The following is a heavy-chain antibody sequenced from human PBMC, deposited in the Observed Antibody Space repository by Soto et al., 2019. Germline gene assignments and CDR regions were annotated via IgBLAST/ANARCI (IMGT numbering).Heavy chain of an antibody. J-gene: IGHJ4*02. V-gene: IGHV3-23*01. CDR1: GFTFSSYA. Sequence: EVQLLESGGGLVQPGGSLRLPCAASGFTFSSYAMSWVRKAPGKGREWVSAISGSGGSTYYADSVKGRFTISRDNSKNTLYLQMNSLRAEDTAVYYCAKDLYSSGWYGGVYDYWGQGTLVTVSS. CDR3: AKDLYSSGWYGGVYDY. CDR2: ISGSGGST. D-gene: IGHD6-19*01.